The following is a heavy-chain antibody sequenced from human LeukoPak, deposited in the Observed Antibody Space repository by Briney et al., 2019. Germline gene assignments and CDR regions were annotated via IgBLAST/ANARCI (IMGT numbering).Heavy chain of an antibody. V-gene: IGHV1-18*01. D-gene: IGHD3-9*01. CDR2: ISAYNGNT. J-gene: IGHJ4*02. CDR3: AILAGYYDILTGYYTGGYFDY. Sequence: ASVKVCCKASGYTFTRYGISWVRQAPGQGLEWMGWISAYNGNTNYAQKLQGRVTMTTDTSTSTAYMELRSLRSDDTAVYYCAILAGYYDILTGYYTGGYFDYWGQGTLVTVSS. CDR1: GYTFTRYG.